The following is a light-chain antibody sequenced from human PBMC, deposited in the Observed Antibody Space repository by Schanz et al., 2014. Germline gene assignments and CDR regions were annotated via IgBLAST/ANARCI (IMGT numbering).Light chain of an antibody. J-gene: IGLJ3*02. Sequence: QSVLTQPPSASGTPGQRVTISCSGSSSNIGSDSGNWYQQLPGTAPKLLIYNNNQRPSGVPDRFSGSKSGTSASLAISGLQSADEAEYFCAAWDHSLNGRVFGGGTKLTV. CDR1: SSNIGSDS. CDR3: AAWDHSLNGRV. V-gene: IGLV1-44*01. CDR2: NNN.